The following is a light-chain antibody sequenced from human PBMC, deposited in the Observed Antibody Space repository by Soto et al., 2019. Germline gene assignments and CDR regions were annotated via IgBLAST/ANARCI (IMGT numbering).Light chain of an antibody. CDR2: KAS. Sequence: DIHRTPYHSTLSASVGDRVIIICRASQTISSWLAWYQQKPGKAPKLLIYKASSLESGVPSRFSGSGSGTEFTLTISSLQPDDFATYYCQQYNSYLWTFGQGTKVDI. CDR3: QQYNSYLWT. V-gene: IGKV1-5*03. J-gene: IGKJ1*01. CDR1: QTISSW.